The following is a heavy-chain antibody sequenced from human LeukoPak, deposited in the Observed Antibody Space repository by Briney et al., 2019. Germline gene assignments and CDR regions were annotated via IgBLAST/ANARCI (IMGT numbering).Heavy chain of an antibody. CDR1: GVSISSTPYY. J-gene: IGHJ4*02. Sequence: SETLSLTCTVSGVSISSTPYYWGWIRQPPGKGLEWIGSVYFSGSAYYSSSLKSRLTMSVDTSKNQFSLKLTSVTAADTAVYYCARHWGSSGYADYWGQGTLVTVSS. CDR2: VYFSGSA. D-gene: IGHD3-22*01. CDR3: ARHWGSSGYADY. V-gene: IGHV4-39*01.